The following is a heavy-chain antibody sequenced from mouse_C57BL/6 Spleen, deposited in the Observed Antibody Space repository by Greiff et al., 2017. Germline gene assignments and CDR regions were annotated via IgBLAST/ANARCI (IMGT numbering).Heavy chain of an antibody. D-gene: IGHD4-1*01. J-gene: IGHJ3*01. CDR1: GYTFTSYG. V-gene: IGHV1-81*01. CDR2: LYPRSGNT. Sequence: VQLQQSGAELARPGASVKLSCKASGYTFTSYGISWVKQRTGQGLEWIGELYPRSGNTYYNEKFKGKATLTADKSSSTAYMGLRCLTSEDSAVYCCAKRGLGPWFAYWGQGTMVTVSA. CDR3: AKRGLGPWFAY.